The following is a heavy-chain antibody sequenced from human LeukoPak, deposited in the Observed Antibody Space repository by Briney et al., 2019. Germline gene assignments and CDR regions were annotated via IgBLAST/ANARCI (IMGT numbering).Heavy chain of an antibody. D-gene: IGHD6-19*01. CDR2: IKSKTDGGTI. CDR3: TTLEQWPAHY. V-gene: IGHV3-15*01. J-gene: IGHJ4*02. CDR1: GFTFSNAW. Sequence: GGSLRLSCAASGFTFSNAWMSWVRQAPGKGLEWVGRIKSKTDGGTIDYAQPVKGRFTISRDDSKTTQYLQMNSLKTEDTAVYYCTTLEQWPAHYWGQGTLVTVSS.